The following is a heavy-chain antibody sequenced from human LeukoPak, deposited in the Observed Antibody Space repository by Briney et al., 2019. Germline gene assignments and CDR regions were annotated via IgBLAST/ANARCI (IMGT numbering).Heavy chain of an antibody. J-gene: IGHJ4*02. CDR3: AAYTSGGEGDY. Sequence: ASVKVSCKASGYTFTSYYMHWVRQAPGQGLEWMGIINPSGGSTSYAQKFQGRVTITSDTSASTAYMELSNLRSEDAAVYYCAAYTSGGEGDYWGQGTLVTVSS. V-gene: IGHV1-46*01. CDR2: INPSGGST. D-gene: IGHD3-10*01. CDR1: GYTFTSYY.